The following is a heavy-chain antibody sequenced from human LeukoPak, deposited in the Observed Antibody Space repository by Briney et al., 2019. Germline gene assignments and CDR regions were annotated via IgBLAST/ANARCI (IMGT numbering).Heavy chain of an antibody. V-gene: IGHV3-23*01. J-gene: IGHJ4*02. CDR3: AKGGYSYAVNW. CDR2: ISGSGGNT. CDR1: GFTFNIYV. D-gene: IGHD5-18*01. Sequence: GGSLRLSCAASGFTFNIYVMSWVRQAPGKGLEWVSAISGSGGNTYYADSVKGRFTVSRGNSNNTLYLQMNSLRAEDTAVYYCAKGGYSYAVNWWGQGTLVTVSS.